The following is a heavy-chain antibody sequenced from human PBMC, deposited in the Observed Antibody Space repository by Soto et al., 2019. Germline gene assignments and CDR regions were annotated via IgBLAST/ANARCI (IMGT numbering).Heavy chain of an antibody. D-gene: IGHD3-10*01. V-gene: IGHV3-11*01. CDR1: GFTFSDYY. Sequence: VQLVESGGGLVKPGGSLRLSCTASGFTFSDYYMGWIRQAPGEGLEYISYISISGTSVYYADSVKGRFTISRDNTRNSLYLQMNSLSAEDTAMYYCAIVLYVSGTNWFDPWGQGALVTVSS. J-gene: IGHJ5*02. CDR3: AIVLYVSGTNWFDP. CDR2: ISISGTSV.